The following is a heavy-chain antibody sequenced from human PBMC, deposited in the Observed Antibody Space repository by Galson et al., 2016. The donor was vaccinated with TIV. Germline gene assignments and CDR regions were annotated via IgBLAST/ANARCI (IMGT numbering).Heavy chain of an antibody. CDR2: INPDNGDT. Sequence: SVKVSCKASGYTFITHAIHWVRQAPGQRPQWMGRINPDNGDTEYSQKLLGRVTITRNTSASTAYMELSSLRYEDTAIYYCARDRGGSGDFDYWGQGSLVTVSS. V-gene: IGHV1-3*01. J-gene: IGHJ4*02. CDR3: ARDRGGSGDFDY. D-gene: IGHD3-16*01. CDR1: GYTFITHA.